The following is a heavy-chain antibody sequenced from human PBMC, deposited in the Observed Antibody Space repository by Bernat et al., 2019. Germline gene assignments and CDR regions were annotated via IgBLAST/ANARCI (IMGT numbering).Heavy chain of an antibody. V-gene: IGHV3-33*01. J-gene: IGHJ4*02. CDR3: ARSMLVPGYFDY. CDR1: RFSFSSYG. Sequence: QVQLVESGGGVVQPGRSLRLSCAASRFSFSSYGMHWVRQAPGKGLEWVAVIWYDGSKKYYEESVRGRFTISRDNSKNTLFLQMNSLRAEDTAVYYCARSMLVPGYFDYWGQGTLVTVSS. D-gene: IGHD3-22*01. CDR2: IWYDGSKK.